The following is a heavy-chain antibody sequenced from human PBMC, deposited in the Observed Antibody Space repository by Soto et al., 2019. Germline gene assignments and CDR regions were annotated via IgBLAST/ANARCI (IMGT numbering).Heavy chain of an antibody. D-gene: IGHD2-2*01. J-gene: IGHJ3*02. CDR1: GYSITNVNW. CDR2: IFHSGTT. Sequence: QVQLQESGPGLVKPSDTLSLTCAVSGYSITNVNWWAWIRQPPGKGLEWIGYIFHSGTTHYKPSLKSRVTMSVDTSKNQCSLKVDSLTAEDTAVYYCARSPYADALDIWGQGTMVTVSS. CDR3: ARSPYADALDI. V-gene: IGHV4-28*01.